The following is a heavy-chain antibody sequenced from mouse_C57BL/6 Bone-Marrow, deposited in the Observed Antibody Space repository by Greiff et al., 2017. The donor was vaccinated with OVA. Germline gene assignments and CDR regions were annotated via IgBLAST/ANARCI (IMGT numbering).Heavy chain of an antibody. V-gene: IGHV1-77*01. Sequence: QVQLQQSGAELVKPGASVKISCKASGYTFTDYYINWVKQRPGQGLEWIGKIGPGSGSTYYNEKFKGKATLTADKSSSTAYMQLSSLKSEDSAVYFCARCPYYYGSSYDAMDYWGQGTSVTVSS. CDR1: GYTFTDYY. CDR3: ARCPYYYGSSYDAMDY. D-gene: IGHD1-1*01. J-gene: IGHJ4*01. CDR2: IGPGSGST.